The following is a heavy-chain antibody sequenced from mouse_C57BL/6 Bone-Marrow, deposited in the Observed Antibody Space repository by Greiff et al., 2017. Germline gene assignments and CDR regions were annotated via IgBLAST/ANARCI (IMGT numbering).Heavy chain of an antibody. D-gene: IGHD2-5*01. Sequence: VQLQESGAELARPGASVKMSCKASGYTFTSYTMHWVKQRPGQGLEWIGYINPSSGYTKYNQKFKDKATLTADKSYSTAYMQLSSLTSEDSAVYYCARLGSNYGGYYFDYWGQGTTLTVSS. CDR1: GYTFTSYT. J-gene: IGHJ2*01. V-gene: IGHV1-4*01. CDR3: ARLGSNYGGYYFDY. CDR2: INPSSGYT.